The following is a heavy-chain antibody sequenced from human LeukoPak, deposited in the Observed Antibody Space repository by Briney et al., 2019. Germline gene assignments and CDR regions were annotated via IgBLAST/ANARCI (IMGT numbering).Heavy chain of an antibody. Sequence: SETLSLTCTVSGGSISSYYWSWIRQPAGKGLEWIGRVYTSGNTNYNPSLKSRVTMSVDTSKSQFSLKLSSVTAADTAVYYCARERWSSSSGGFDGWGQGTLVTVSS. V-gene: IGHV4-4*07. CDR3: ARERWSSSSGGFDG. CDR1: GGSISSYY. J-gene: IGHJ4*02. D-gene: IGHD6-6*01. CDR2: VYTSGNT.